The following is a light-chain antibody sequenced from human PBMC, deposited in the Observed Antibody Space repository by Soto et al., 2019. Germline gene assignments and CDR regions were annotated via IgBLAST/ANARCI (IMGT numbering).Light chain of an antibody. Sequence: VLTQSPGTLSLSPGERATLSCRASQNIATQFLTWYQQRPGQAPRVLIYGTSTRATGIPDRFSGSGSGTDFTLTISRLEPEDFAVYYCQQYSSSSGYTFGQGTNLEIK. V-gene: IGKV3-20*01. CDR3: QQYSSSSGYT. J-gene: IGKJ2*01. CDR2: GTS. CDR1: QNIATQF.